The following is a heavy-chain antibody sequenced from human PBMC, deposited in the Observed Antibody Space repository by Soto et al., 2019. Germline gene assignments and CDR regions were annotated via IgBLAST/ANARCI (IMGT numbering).Heavy chain of an antibody. CDR1: GYTFTTYY. J-gene: IGHJ6*02. CDR3: ARDKGDAYPPYYVMDV. D-gene: IGHD1-26*01. Sequence: GASVKVSCKASGYTFTTYYMHWVRQAPGQGLEWMAIINPSGGSTTYAQKFQGRATMTRDTSTSPVYMELSSLRSGDTAVYFCARDKGDAYPPYYVMDVWGQGTTVTVSS. V-gene: IGHV1-46*01. CDR2: INPSGGST.